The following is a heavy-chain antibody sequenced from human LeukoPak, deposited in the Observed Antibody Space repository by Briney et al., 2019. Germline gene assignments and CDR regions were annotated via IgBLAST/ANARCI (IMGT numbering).Heavy chain of an antibody. CDR2: IYTSGST. J-gene: IGHJ6*03. V-gene: IGHV4-61*02. CDR3: RCSSTNVGYYYYYYMDV. Sequence: SQTLSLTCTVSGGSISSGSYYWSWIRQPAGRGLEWIGRIYTSGSTNYNPSLKSRVTISVDTSKNQFSLKLSSVTAADTAVYYCRCSSTNVGYYYYYYMDVWGKGTTVTVSS. CDR1: GGSISSGSYY. D-gene: IGHD2-2*01.